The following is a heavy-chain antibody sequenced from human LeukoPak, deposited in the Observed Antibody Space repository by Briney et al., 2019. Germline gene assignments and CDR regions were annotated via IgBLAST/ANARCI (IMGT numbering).Heavy chain of an antibody. CDR3: ARGQRRLQDY. V-gene: IGHV4-59*01. J-gene: IGHJ4*02. CDR1: GGSIRSYY. Sequence: NPSETLSLTCTVSGGSIRSYYWSWIRQPPGKGLEWIGYIYYSGSTNYNPSLKSRVTISLDTSKSQISLKLSSLTAADTAVYYCARGQRRLQDYWGQGTLVTVSS. CDR2: IYYSGST.